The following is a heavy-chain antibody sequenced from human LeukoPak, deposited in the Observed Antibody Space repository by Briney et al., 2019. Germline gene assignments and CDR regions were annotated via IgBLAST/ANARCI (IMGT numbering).Heavy chain of an antibody. D-gene: IGHD3-22*01. CDR1: GGSISSYY. J-gene: IGHJ3*02. CDR3: ASHYYDSSGPFDI. Sequence: PSETLSLTCTVSGGSISSYYWSWIRQPPGKGLEWIGYIYYSGSTNYNPSLKSRVTISVDTSKNQFSLKLSSVTAADTAVYYCASHYYDSSGPFDIWGQGIMVTVSS. V-gene: IGHV4-59*01. CDR2: IYYSGST.